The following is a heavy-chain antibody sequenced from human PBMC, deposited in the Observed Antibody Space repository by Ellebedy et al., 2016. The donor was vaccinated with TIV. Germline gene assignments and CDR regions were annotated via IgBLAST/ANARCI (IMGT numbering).Heavy chain of an antibody. V-gene: IGHV3-48*01. J-gene: IGHJ5*02. CDR2: ISSSSSTI. Sequence: GESLKISXAASGFTFSSYSMNWVRQAPGKGLEWVSYISSSSSTIYYADSVKGRFTISRDNSKNTLYLQMNSLRAEDTAVYYCARDFRGFDPWGQGTLVTVSS. CDR3: ARDFRGFDP. CDR1: GFTFSSYS.